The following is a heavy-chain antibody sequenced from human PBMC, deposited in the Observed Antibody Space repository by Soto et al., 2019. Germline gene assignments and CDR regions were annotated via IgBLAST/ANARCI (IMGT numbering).Heavy chain of an antibody. CDR1: GGTFSSYA. Sequence: QVQLVQSGAEVKKPGSSVKVSCKASGGTFSSYAISWVRQAPGQGLEWMGGIIPIFGTANYAQKFQGRVTITADESTSTAYMELSSLRSEDTAVYHCARDQGCSSTSCYGGYYYYGMDVWGQGTTVTVSS. CDR2: IIPIFGTA. J-gene: IGHJ6*02. V-gene: IGHV1-69*01. D-gene: IGHD2-2*01. CDR3: ARDQGCSSTSCYGGYYYYGMDV.